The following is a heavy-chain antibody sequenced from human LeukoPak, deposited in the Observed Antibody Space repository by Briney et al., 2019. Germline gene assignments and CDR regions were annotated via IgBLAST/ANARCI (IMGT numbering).Heavy chain of an antibody. J-gene: IGHJ5*02. CDR2: INPNRCGT. D-gene: IGHD5-18*01. CDR3: AGDLFGNYGYPYWSDP. Sequence: ASVNVSCKASGYTFTGYYMHLVRQAPGQGREWVGWINPNRCGTNYAQKCQGRVTMHSHTSISTAYMELSRLRSDDTAVYYCAGDLFGNYGYPYWSDPWGQGTLVTVSS. V-gene: IGHV1-2*02. CDR1: GYTFTGYY.